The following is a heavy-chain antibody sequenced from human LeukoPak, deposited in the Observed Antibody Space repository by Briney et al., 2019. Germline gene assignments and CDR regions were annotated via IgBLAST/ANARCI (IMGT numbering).Heavy chain of an antibody. CDR1: GGSISSYY. Sequence: SETLSLTCTVSGGSISSYYWSWIRQPPGKGLEWIGYIYYSGSTNYNPSLKSRVTISVDTSKNQFSLKLSSVTAADTAVYYCARSSYYFDYWGQGTLVTVSS. CDR3: ARSSYYFDY. J-gene: IGHJ4*02. CDR2: IYYSGST. V-gene: IGHV4-59*01.